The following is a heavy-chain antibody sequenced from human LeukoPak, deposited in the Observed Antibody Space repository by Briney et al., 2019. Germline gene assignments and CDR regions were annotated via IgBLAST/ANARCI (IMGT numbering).Heavy chain of an antibody. V-gene: IGHV3-21*01. D-gene: IGHD3-10*02. J-gene: IGHJ4*02. Sequence: GGSLRLSCAASGFTFSSYSMNWVRQAPGKGLEWVSSISSSSSYIYYADSVKGRFTISRDNAKNSLYLQMNSLRAEDTAVYYCAPRPVGVRGVITPFDYWGQGTLVTVSS. CDR3: APRPVGVRGVITPFDY. CDR1: GFTFSSYS. CDR2: ISSSSSYI.